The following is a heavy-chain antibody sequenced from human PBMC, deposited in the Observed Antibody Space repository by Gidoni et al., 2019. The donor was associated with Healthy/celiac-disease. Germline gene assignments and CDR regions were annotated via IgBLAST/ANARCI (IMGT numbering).Heavy chain of an antibody. D-gene: IGHD3-10*01. J-gene: IGHJ3*02. CDR1: GSTFSSDS. V-gene: IGHV3-21*01. CDR3: ARDYYGSGGRDAFVI. Sequence: EVQLVESGGGLVKPGGSLRLPCAASGSTFSSDSMNWVRQATGKGLEWVSSISSSSSYIYYADSVKCRFTISRDNAKNSLYLQMNSLRAEDTAVYYCARDYYGSGGRDAFVIWGQGTMVTVSS. CDR2: ISSSSSYI.